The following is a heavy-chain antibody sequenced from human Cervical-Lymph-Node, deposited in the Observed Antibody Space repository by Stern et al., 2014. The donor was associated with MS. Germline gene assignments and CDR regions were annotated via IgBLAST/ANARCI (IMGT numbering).Heavy chain of an antibody. CDR2: IYPGDSDT. J-gene: IGHJ6*02. V-gene: IGHV5-51*03. D-gene: IGHD5-18*01. Sequence: EVQLLESGAEVKKPGESLKISCKGSGYSFTSYWIGWVRQMPGKGLEWMGIIYPGDSDTRDSPSFQGKVTTSADKSISTAYLHWSSLKASDTAIYYCARPGDDTAKYGLDVWGQGTTVTVSS. CDR1: GYSFTSYW. CDR3: ARPGDDTAKYGLDV.